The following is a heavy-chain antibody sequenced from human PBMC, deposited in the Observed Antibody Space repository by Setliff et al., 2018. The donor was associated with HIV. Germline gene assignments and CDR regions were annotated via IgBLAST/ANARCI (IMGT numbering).Heavy chain of an antibody. J-gene: IGHJ4*02. CDR3: ARAGSGSPLILFDY. D-gene: IGHD1-26*01. V-gene: IGHV1-46*01. Sequence: ASVKVFCKASGYIFTSYYIHWVRQAPGQGLEWMGIINPSGGSISYAQKFQGRVTMTRDTSASTVFVELNSVRSEDTAVYYCARAGSGSPLILFDYWGQGTLVTVS. CDR1: GYIFTSYY. CDR2: INPSGGSI.